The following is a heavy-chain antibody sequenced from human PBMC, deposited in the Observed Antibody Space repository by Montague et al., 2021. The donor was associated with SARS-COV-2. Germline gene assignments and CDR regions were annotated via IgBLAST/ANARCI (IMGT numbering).Heavy chain of an antibody. CDR3: ARDRFDFSTGRQGTIDF. CDR1: GDSISNYY. V-gene: IGHV4-4*07. J-gene: IGHJ4*02. D-gene: IGHD1-1*01. Sequence: SETLSLTCSVSGDSISNYYWSWIRQPAGKGLEWIGRMHYTGNTNYSPSFSSRLTMSADTPKNQYSLKLSSVTAADTAIYFCARDRFDFSTGRQGTIDFWGQGTLVTVSS. CDR2: MHYTGNT.